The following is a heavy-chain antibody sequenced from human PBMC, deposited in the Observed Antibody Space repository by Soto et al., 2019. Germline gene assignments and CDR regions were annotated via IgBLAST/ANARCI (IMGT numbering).Heavy chain of an antibody. CDR1: GFTFNKYA. J-gene: IGHJ4*01. V-gene: IGHV3-23*01. CDR2: ISGSYSTT. D-gene: IGHD4-17*01. Sequence: PGGSLRLSCVASGFTFNKYAMTWVRQAPGKGLEWVSSISGSYSTTYYADSVKGRFTISRDNSKNTVYLHMNSLRTEDTAVYYCATTRYDYGDDAVGYWGQGTLVTVSS. CDR3: ATTRYDYGDDAVGY.